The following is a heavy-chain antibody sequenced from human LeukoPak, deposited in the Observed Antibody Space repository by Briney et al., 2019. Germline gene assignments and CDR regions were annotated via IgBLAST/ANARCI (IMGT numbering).Heavy chain of an antibody. Sequence: SETLSLTCTVSGASFRSGSHYWSWIRQPAGKGLEWIGRIYNNGDTSYNPSLGSRVTLSVDTSKNQFSLKLSSVTAADTAVYYCARDVAGVNYSYYYYMDVWGEGTTVTVSS. V-gene: IGHV4-61*02. J-gene: IGHJ6*03. CDR1: GASFRSGSHY. CDR2: IYNNGDT. CDR3: ARDVAGVNYSYYYYMDV. D-gene: IGHD6-19*01.